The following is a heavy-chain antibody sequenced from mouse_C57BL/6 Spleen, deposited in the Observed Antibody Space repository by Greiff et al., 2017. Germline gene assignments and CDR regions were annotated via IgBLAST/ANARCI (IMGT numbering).Heavy chain of an antibody. Sequence: QVQLQQPGAELVKPGASVKLSCKASGSPFTSYWMHWVKQRPGQGLEWIGMIHPNSGSNNYNERFKSKATLTVDKSTSTAYMQLSSLASEDSAVYCCARSEGSYPRDYWGQGTSVTVSS. V-gene: IGHV1-64*01. CDR2: IHPNSGSN. CDR1: GSPFTSYW. CDR3: ARSEGSYPRDY. J-gene: IGHJ4*01. D-gene: IGHD1-1*02.